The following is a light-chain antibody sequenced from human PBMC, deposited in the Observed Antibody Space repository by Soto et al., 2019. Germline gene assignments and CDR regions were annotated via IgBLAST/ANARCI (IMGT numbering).Light chain of an antibody. J-gene: IGLJ1*01. V-gene: IGLV2-8*01. CDR1: SSDVGGYDY. CDR3: SSYTGGNPSYV. CDR2: EVT. Sequence: QCALCQPPSASGSPGQSVAISCTGTSSDVGGYDYVSWYQQHPGKAPKLMIYEVTIRPSGVSDRFSGSKSGNTASLTVSGLQAEDEADYYCSSYTGGNPSYVFGTGTKVTVL.